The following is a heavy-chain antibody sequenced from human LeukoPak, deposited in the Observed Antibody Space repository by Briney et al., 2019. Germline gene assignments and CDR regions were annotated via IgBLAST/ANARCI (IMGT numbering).Heavy chain of an antibody. Sequence: PSETLSLTCAVYGGSFSGYYWSWIRQPPGKGLEWIGEINHSGSTSYNPSLKSRVTISVDTSKNQFSLKLSSVTAADTAVYYCARDLWQQLPYWGQGTLVTVSS. CDR2: INHSGST. J-gene: IGHJ4*02. CDR1: GGSFSGYY. D-gene: IGHD6-13*01. V-gene: IGHV4-34*01. CDR3: ARDLWQQLPY.